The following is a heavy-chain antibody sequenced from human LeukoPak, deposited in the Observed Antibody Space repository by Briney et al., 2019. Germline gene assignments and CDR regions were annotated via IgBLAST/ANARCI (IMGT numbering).Heavy chain of an antibody. CDR3: ASANPTPRGINFDS. D-gene: IGHD3-10*01. CDR1: GFTFRTSA. J-gene: IGHJ4*02. Sequence: GGSLRLSCAASGFTFRTSAMSWVRQAPGKGLQWVSSINGADYSTYYADSVKGRFTISRDSSKNILYLQMNSLRTDDTAIYYCASANPTPRGINFDSWGQGTLVTASS. CDR2: INGADYST. V-gene: IGHV3-23*01.